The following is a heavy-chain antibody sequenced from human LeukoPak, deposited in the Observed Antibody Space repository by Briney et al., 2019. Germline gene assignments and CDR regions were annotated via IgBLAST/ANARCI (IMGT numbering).Heavy chain of an antibody. CDR3: ARGSGTYDF. CDR1: GFTFSGYS. J-gene: IGHJ4*02. V-gene: IGHV3-48*01. Sequence: GGSLRLSCTASGFTFSGYSMNWIRQAPGKGLEWVSYISTSTSTIYYADSVKGRFTISRDSAKNSLYLQMNSLRVEDTAVYYCARGSGTYDFWGQGTLVTASS. CDR2: ISTSTSTI. D-gene: IGHD1-26*01.